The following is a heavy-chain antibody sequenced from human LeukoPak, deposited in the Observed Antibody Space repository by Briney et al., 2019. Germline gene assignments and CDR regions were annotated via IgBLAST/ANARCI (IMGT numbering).Heavy chain of an antibody. D-gene: IGHD3-22*01. J-gene: IGHJ4*02. V-gene: IGHV3-21*01. CDR1: GFTFSRYV. CDR3: ARDLYDSGAYSSPIDY. Sequence: KPGGSLRLSCAASGFTFSRYVMSWVRQAPGKGLEWVSSISSSSSYIHSADSVKGRFTISRDNAKNSLYLQMNSLRAEDTAVYYCARDLYDSGAYSSPIDYWGQGTLVTVSS. CDR2: ISSSSSYI.